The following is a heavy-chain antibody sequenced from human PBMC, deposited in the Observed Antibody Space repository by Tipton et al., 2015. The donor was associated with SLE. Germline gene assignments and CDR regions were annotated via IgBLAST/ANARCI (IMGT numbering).Heavy chain of an antibody. J-gene: IGHJ4*02. CDR1: GGSLSSTSYY. Sequence: GLVKPSETLSLTCSVSGGSLSSTSYYWSWIRQPPGKGLEWIGYIYYSGSTNYNPSLKSRVTISVDTSKNQISLKLSSVTAADTAVYYCARHGDSLMPPDYWGQGTLVTVSS. V-gene: IGHV4-61*01. CDR3: ARHGDSLMPPDY. D-gene: IGHD2-2*01. CDR2: IYYSGST.